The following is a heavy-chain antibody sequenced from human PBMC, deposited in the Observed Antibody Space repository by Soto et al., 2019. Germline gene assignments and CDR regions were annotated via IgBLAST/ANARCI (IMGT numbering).Heavy chain of an antibody. CDR1: GYTFTSYN. J-gene: IGHJ5*02. CDR3: AIAAGRFGELYWFDP. Sequence: QVQLVQSGAEVKKPGASVKVSCKASGYTFTSYNMHWVRQAPGQGLEWVGMIKPLGFSTTYAQKFRGRGTIAGDTSTSTVYMDLTILTSGDTAVYYCAIAAGRFGELYWFDPWGQGTLVTVSP. D-gene: IGHD3-10*01. CDR2: IKPLGFST. V-gene: IGHV1-46*01.